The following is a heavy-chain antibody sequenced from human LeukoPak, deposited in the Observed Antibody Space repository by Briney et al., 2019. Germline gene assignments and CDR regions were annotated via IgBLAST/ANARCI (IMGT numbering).Heavy chain of an antibody. J-gene: IGHJ4*02. Sequence: SVKVSCKASGGTFSSYAISWVRQAPGQGLEWMGGIIPIFGTANYAQKFQGRVTITTDESTSTTYMELSSLRSEDTAVYYCAREGGSYPGAYFDYWGQGTLVTVSS. CDR2: IIPIFGTA. CDR1: GGTFSSYA. V-gene: IGHV1-69*05. CDR3: AREGGSYPGAYFDY. D-gene: IGHD1-26*01.